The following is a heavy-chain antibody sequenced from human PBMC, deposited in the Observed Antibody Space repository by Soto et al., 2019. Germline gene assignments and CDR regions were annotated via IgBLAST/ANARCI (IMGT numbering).Heavy chain of an antibody. Sequence: PGGSLRLSCVVSGFSFSDYYMSWIRQAPGKGLEWISYISNTGSTKYYADSVKGRFTISRDNAKNSLYLQMNSLRGEDTAVYYCARYYYGDYIRDYWGQGTLVTVSS. CDR2: ISNTGSTK. CDR1: GFSFSDYY. D-gene: IGHD4-17*01. J-gene: IGHJ4*02. V-gene: IGHV3-11*01. CDR3: ARYYYGDYIRDY.